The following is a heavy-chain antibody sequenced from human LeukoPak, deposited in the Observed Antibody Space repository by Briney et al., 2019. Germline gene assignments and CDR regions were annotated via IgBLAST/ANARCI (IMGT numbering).Heavy chain of an antibody. Sequence: GGSLRPSCAASGFTFSSSAMSWVRQVPGKGLEWVSGISASGGSTYYADSVRGRFTISRDNSKNTLYVQMNSLRDEDTAVYYCAKDRGNTMVRGITAFDYWGQGTLVTVSS. D-gene: IGHD3-10*01. CDR2: ISASGGST. J-gene: IGHJ4*02. V-gene: IGHV3-23*01. CDR1: GFTFSSSA. CDR3: AKDRGNTMVRGITAFDY.